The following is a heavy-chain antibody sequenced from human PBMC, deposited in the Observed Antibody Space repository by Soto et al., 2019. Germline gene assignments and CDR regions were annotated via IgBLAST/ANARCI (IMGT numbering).Heavy chain of an antibody. CDR1: GFTFSSYG. D-gene: IGHD2-15*01. CDR3: AKDPHLGYCSGGSCNGVDY. V-gene: IGHV3-30*18. Sequence: GGSLRLSCAASGFTFSSYGMHWVRQAPGKGLEWVAVISYDGSNKYYADSVKGRFTISRDNSKNTLYLQMNSLRAEDTAVYYCAKDPHLGYCSGGSCNGVDYWGQGTLVTVSS. CDR2: ISYDGSNK. J-gene: IGHJ4*02.